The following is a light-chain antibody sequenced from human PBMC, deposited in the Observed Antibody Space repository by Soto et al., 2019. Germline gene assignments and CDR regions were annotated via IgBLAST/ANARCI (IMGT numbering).Light chain of an antibody. CDR1: SSDVDTYKY. J-gene: IGLJ2*01. V-gene: IGLV2-14*01. CDR3: CSYAGSTTRVL. Sequence: QSVLTQPASVSGSPGQSIIISCTGTSSDVDTYKYVSWYQQHPGKAPKLMIYEVSHRPSGVSDRFSGSKSGNTASLTISGLQAEDEADYYCCSYAGSTTRVLFGGGTKVTGL. CDR2: EVS.